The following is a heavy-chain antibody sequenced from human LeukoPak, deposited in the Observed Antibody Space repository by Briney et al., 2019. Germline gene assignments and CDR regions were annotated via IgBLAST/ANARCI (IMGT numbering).Heavy chain of an antibody. Sequence: PSQTLSLTCTVSGGSISSGRYYWSWIRQPAGKGLEWIGRIYTTGNTNYNPSLKSRATISVDTSKNQFSLKLSSVTAADTAVYYCAGRSYSPDDRYFDLWGRGTLVTVSS. D-gene: IGHD1-26*01. CDR2: IYTTGNT. CDR1: GGSISSGRYY. V-gene: IGHV4-61*02. CDR3: AGRSYSPDDRYFDL. J-gene: IGHJ2*01.